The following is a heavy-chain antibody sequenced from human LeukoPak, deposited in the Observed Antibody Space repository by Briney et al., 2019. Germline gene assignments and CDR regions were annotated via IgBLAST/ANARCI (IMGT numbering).Heavy chain of an antibody. V-gene: IGHV4-30-4*01. CDR1: GGSISSGDYY. CDR3: ARDSKRELLDY. CDR2: IYYSGST. J-gene: IGHJ4*02. D-gene: IGHD1-26*01. Sequence: SQTLSLTCTVSGGSISSGDYYWSWIRQPPGKSLEWIGYIYYSGSTYYNPSLKSRVTISVDTSKNQFSLKLSSVTAADTAVYYCARDSKRELLDYWGQGTLVTVSS.